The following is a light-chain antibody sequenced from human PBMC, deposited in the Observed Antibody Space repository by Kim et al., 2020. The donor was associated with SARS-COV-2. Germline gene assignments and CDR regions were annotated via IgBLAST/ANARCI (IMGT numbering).Light chain of an antibody. Sequence: LSVSPGERATLSCRASQGVSSNLAWYQQKPGQAPRLLIYGASTRATGIPARFSGSGSGTEFTLTISSLQSEDFAVYYCQQYNNWLHFGQGTKLEI. J-gene: IGKJ2*01. CDR2: GAS. CDR3: QQYNNWLH. V-gene: IGKV3-15*01. CDR1: QGVSSN.